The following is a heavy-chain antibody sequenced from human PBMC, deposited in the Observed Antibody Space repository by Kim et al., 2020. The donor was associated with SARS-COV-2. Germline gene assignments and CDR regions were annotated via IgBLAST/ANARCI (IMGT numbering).Heavy chain of an antibody. CDR3: ARLGSSGWYSWFDP. Sequence: GESLKISCKGSGYTFTTNWITWVRQMPGKGLEWMGRIDPSDSYATYSPSFQGHVTISADKSISTAYLQWSSLKASDTAMYFCARLGSSGWYSWFDPWGQGTLVTVSS. CDR1: GYTFTTNW. J-gene: IGHJ5*02. V-gene: IGHV5-10-1*01. CDR2: IDPSDSYA. D-gene: IGHD6-19*01.